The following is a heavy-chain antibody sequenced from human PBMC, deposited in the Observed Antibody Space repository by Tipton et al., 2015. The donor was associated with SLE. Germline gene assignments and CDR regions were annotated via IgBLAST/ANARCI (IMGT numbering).Heavy chain of an antibody. D-gene: IGHD1-26*01. Sequence: GSLRLSCAASGFTFSSYSMNWVRQAPGKGLEWVSSISSSSSYIYYADSVKGRFTISRDNAKNSLYLQMNSLKTEDTAVYYCTTDTTEWELLGWGQGTLVTVSS. V-gene: IGHV3-21*03. J-gene: IGHJ4*02. CDR1: GFTFSSYS. CDR2: ISSSSSYI. CDR3: TTDTTEWELLG.